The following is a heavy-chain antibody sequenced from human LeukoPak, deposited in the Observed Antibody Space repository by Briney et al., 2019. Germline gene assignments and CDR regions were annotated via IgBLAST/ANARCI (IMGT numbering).Heavy chain of an antibody. CDR2: ISSSSSTI. Sequence: PGGSLRLSCAASGFTFSSYSMNWVRQAPGEGLEWVSYISSSSSTIYYADSVKGRFTISRDNAKNSLYLQMNSLRAEDTAVYYCAGAGADDYGDYGWFDPWGQGTLVTVSS. D-gene: IGHD4-17*01. CDR1: GFTFSSYS. CDR3: AGAGADDYGDYGWFDP. J-gene: IGHJ5*02. V-gene: IGHV3-48*01.